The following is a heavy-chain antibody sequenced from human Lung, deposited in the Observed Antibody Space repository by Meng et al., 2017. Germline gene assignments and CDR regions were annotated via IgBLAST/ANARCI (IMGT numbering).Heavy chain of an antibody. CDR2: INHSGST. D-gene: IGHD4-11*01. CDR3: ARGPTTMAHDFDY. J-gene: IGHJ4*02. V-gene: IGHV4-34*01. CDR1: GGSFSDYY. Sequence: QVQHRQWGARLFKPSGTLSLTCVVSGGSFSDYYWSWIRQPPGKGLEWIGEINHSGSTNYNPSLESRATISVDTSQNNLSLKLSSVTAADSAVYYCARGPTTMAHDFDYWGQGTLVTVSS.